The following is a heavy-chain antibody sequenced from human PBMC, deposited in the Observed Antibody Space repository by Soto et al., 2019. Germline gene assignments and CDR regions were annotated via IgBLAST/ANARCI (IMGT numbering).Heavy chain of an antibody. D-gene: IGHD4-17*01. CDR3: ASSSNDYLFDP. V-gene: IGHV4-30-4*01. CDR2: IYYSGST. CDR1: GDSISSGDYY. Sequence: SETLSLTCTASGDSISSGDYYWSWIRQPPGKGLEWIGYIYYSGSTYYNPSLKSRVTISVDTSKNQFSLKLSSVTAADTAVYYCASSSNDYLFDPWGQGTLVTVSS. J-gene: IGHJ5*02.